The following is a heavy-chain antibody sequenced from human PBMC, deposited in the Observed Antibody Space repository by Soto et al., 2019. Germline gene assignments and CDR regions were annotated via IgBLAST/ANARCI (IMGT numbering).Heavy chain of an antibody. CDR3: ARDLRLQPTRDYYGTDV. CDR2: IYHSGGA. D-gene: IGHD2-21*02. CDR1: NVPISSSGHY. J-gene: IGHJ6*02. Sequence: PSETLSLTCTVSNVPISSSGHYWSWIGQLPWKGLEWIGYIYHSGGAYYNPSLQSRLSISLDTSKSQFSLKMTSVTAADTAVYYCARDLRLQPTRDYYGTDVWGQGTTVTVSS. V-gene: IGHV4-31*03.